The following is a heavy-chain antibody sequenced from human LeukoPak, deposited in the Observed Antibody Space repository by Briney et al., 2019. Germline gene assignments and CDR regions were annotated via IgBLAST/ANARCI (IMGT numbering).Heavy chain of an antibody. CDR1: GFTFDDYT. V-gene: IGHV3-43*01. J-gene: IGHJ6*03. D-gene: IGHD1-1*01. CDR3: AKDKERRPYYYYYMDV. Sequence: RTGGSLRLSCAASGFTFDDYTMHWVRQAQGKGLEWLSLSSWDGGSTYYADSVKGRFTISRDNSKNSLYLQMNSLRTEDTALYYCAKDKERRPYYYYYMDVWGKGTTVTVSS. CDR2: SSWDGGST.